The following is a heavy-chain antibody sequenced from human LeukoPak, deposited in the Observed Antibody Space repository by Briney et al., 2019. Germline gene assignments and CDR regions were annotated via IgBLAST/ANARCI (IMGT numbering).Heavy chain of an antibody. Sequence: PGGSLRLSCAASGFTFSSYAMHWVRQAPGKGLEWVAIISYDGSNKYCADSVKGRFTISRDNSKNTLSLQMNILTAEDTAVYYCARADPYHHASGTDYYNAMDVWGQGTTVTVSS. CDR2: ISYDGSNK. D-gene: IGHD3-10*01. V-gene: IGHV3-30*04. CDR3: ARADPYHHASGTDYYNAMDV. CDR1: GFTFSSYA. J-gene: IGHJ6*02.